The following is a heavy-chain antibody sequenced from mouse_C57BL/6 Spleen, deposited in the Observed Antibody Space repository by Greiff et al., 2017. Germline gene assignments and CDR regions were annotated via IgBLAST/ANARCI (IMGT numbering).Heavy chain of an antibody. CDR2: INPSSGYT. D-gene: IGHD2-1*01. Sequence: QVQLKESGAELAKPGASVKLSCKASGYTFTSYWMHWVKQRPGQGLAWIGYINPSSGYTKYNQKFKDKATLTADKSSSTAYMQLSSLTYEDSAVXYCARYEGNGGGAMDYWGQGTSVTVSS. CDR1: GYTFTSYW. CDR3: ARYEGNGGGAMDY. V-gene: IGHV1-7*01. J-gene: IGHJ4*01.